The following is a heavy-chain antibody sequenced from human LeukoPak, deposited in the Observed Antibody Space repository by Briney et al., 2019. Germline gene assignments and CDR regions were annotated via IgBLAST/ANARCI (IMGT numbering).Heavy chain of an antibody. CDR3: ARSRDAYILGH. CDR1: GGSISGFY. D-gene: IGHD5-24*01. Sequence: SETLSLTCTVSGGSISGFYWTWIRQPPGKGLEWIGYIYDSGSTNQNPSLKSRVTISLDTSKNQFSLKLNSVTTADTAVYYCARSRDAYILGHWGQGILVTVSS. V-gene: IGHV4-59*01. J-gene: IGHJ4*02. CDR2: IYDSGST.